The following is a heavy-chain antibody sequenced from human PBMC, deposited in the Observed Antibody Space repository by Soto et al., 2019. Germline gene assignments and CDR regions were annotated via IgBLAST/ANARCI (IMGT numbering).Heavy chain of an antibody. CDR1: GGSFSGYY. CDR2: INHSGST. Sequence: KPSETLSLTCAVYGGSFSGYYWSWIRQPPGKGLEWIGEINHSGSTNYNPSLKSRVTISVDTSKNQFSLKLSSVTAADTAVYYCARVKQLVLRGWFDPWGQGTLVTVSS. J-gene: IGHJ5*02. CDR3: ARVKQLVLRGWFDP. V-gene: IGHV4-34*01. D-gene: IGHD6-6*01.